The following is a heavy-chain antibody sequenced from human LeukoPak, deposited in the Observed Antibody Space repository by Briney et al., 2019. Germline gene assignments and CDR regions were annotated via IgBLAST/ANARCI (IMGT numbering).Heavy chain of an antibody. J-gene: IGHJ6*02. V-gene: IGHV3-30-3*01. Sequence: GRSLRLSCAASGFTFSSYTMHWVRQAPGKGLEWVAVISYDGSNKYYADSVKGRFTISRDNSKNTLYLQMNSLRAEDTAVYYWARARYSSAIYYYYGMDVWGQGTTVTVSS. CDR2: ISYDGSNK. D-gene: IGHD6-25*01. CDR3: ARARYSSAIYYYYGMDV. CDR1: GFTFSSYT.